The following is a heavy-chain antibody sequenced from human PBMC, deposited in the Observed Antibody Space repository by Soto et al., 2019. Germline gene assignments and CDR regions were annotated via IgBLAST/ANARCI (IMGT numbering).Heavy chain of an antibody. J-gene: IGHJ4*02. CDR3: AKVSRKGSAIDFDY. CDR2: VNPNNGDT. CDR1: GYTFSNYD. D-gene: IGHD3-10*01. V-gene: IGHV1-8*01. Sequence: QVPLVQSGAELKKPGASVKVSCKASGYTFSNYDMNWVRQATGQGPEWIGWVNPNNGDTGYAQKFQGRVTLTTDISTTTAYMELTSLRSEDTASYYCAKVSRKGSAIDFDYWGQGTLITVSS.